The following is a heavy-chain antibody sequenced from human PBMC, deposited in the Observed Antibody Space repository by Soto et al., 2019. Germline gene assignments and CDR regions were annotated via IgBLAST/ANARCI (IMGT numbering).Heavy chain of an antibody. V-gene: IGHV1-69*01. Sequence: QVQLVQSGAEVKKPGSSVKVSCKASGGTFSSYAISWVRQAPGQGLEWMGGVIPIFGTANYAQKFQGRFTITADESTSTAYMELSSLRSEDTAVYYCASSAGDLYYYSSGYPLPFDYWCQGTLVTVSS. CDR3: ASSAGDLYYYSSGYPLPFDY. D-gene: IGHD3-22*01. CDR2: VIPIFGTA. CDR1: GGTFSSYA. J-gene: IGHJ4*02.